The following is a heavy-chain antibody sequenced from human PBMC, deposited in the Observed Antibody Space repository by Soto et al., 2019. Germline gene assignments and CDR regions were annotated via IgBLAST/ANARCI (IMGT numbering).Heavy chain of an antibody. Sequence: QVQLVESGGGVVQPGRSLRLSCAASGFTFSSYGMHWVRQAPGKGLEWVAVIWYDGSNKYYADSVKGRITISRDNSKNTPYQQMNSLRAEDTAVYYWARVTAPTVTQYYYYGMDVWGQVTTVSVSS. J-gene: IGHJ6*02. CDR1: GFTFSSYG. CDR3: ARVTAPTVTQYYYYGMDV. D-gene: IGHD4-17*01. CDR2: IWYDGSNK. V-gene: IGHV3-33*01.